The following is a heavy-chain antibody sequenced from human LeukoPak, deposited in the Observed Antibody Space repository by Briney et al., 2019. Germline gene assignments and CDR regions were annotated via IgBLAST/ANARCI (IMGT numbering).Heavy chain of an antibody. CDR3: ARVSSGWYEEFDY. J-gene: IGHJ4*02. Sequence: ASVKVSCKASVYTLTGYYMHWVRQAPGHGLEWMGRINPNSGGTNYAQKFQGRVTMTRDTSISTAYMELSRLRSDDTAVYYCARVSSGWYEEFDYWGQGTLVTVSS. D-gene: IGHD6-19*01. CDR2: INPNSGGT. CDR1: VYTLTGYY. V-gene: IGHV1-2*06.